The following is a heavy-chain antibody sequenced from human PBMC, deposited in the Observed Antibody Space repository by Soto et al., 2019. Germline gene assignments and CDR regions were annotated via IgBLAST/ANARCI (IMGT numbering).Heavy chain of an antibody. J-gene: IGHJ4*02. CDR2: IDLDIGDT. CDR3: GLEPTGTGGFDY. V-gene: IGHV1-2*02. CDR1: VHTFTGHH. Sequence: QVQMVQSGAEVKKPGASVKVSCKASVHTFTGHHMHLVRQAPGQGLEWMGLIDLDIGDTKYAQKFQGRITSTSDTSINTAYMELRGLRSDDTAVYYCGLEPTGTGGFDYWGQGTLVTVS. D-gene: IGHD7-27*01.